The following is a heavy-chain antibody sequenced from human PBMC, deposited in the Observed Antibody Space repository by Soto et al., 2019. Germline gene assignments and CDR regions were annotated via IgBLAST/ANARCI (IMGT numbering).Heavy chain of an antibody. D-gene: IGHD3-3*01. V-gene: IGHV4-59*08. Sequence: SEXLSLTCTVSGGSISSYYWSWIRQPPGKGLEWIGYIYYSGSTNYNPSLKSRVTISVDTSKNQFSLKLSSVTAADTAVYYCASPLFPYFDLDVWGKGTMVTVSS. CDR3: ASPLFPYFDLDV. J-gene: IGHJ6*03. CDR2: IYYSGST. CDR1: GGSISSYY.